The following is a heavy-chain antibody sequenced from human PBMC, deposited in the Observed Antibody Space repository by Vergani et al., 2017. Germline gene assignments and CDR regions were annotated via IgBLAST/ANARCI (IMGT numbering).Heavy chain of an antibody. CDR1: GGSISSYY. J-gene: IGHJ3*02. Sequence: QVQLQESGPGLVKPSETLSLTCTVSGGSISSYYWSWIRQPPGKGLEWIGYIYYSGSTNYNPSLKSRVTISVDTSKNQFSLKLSSVTAADTAVYYCARVSPVSGAFDIWGQGTMVTVSS. CDR2: IYYSGST. CDR3: ARVSPVSGAFDI. V-gene: IGHV4-59*12.